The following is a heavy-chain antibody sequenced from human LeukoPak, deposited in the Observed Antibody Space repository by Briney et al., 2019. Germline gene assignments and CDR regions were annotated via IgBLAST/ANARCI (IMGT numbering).Heavy chain of an antibody. J-gene: IGHJ6*02. V-gene: IGHV1-46*01. CDR1: GYTFTSYY. CDR3: ARDQSLVAGTAVVGYYYYGMDV. CDR2: INPSGGST. Sequence: ASVKVSCKASGYTFTSYYMHWVRQAPGQGLEWMGIINPSGGSTSYAQKFQGRVTMTRDTSTSTVYMELSSLISEDTAVYYCARDQSLVAGTAVVGYYYYGMDVWGQGTTVTVSS. D-gene: IGHD6-19*01.